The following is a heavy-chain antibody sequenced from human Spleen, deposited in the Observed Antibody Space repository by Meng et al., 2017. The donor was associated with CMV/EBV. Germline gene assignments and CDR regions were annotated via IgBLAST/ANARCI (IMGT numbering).Heavy chain of an antibody. Sequence: SETLSLTCTVSGYSISSGYYWGWIRQPPGKGLEWIGSMYYSGSTYYNPSLKSRVTISVDTSKNQFSLKLSSVTAADTAVYYCARDIPNNYDFWSGYGMDVWGQGTTVTVSS. CDR1: GYSISSGYY. J-gene: IGHJ6*02. V-gene: IGHV4-38-2*02. CDR2: MYYSGST. D-gene: IGHD3-3*01. CDR3: ARDIPNNYDFWSGYGMDV.